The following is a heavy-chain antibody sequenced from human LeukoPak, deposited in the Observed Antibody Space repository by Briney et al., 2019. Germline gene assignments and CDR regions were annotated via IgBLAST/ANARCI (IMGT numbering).Heavy chain of an antibody. CDR2: IIPFFGTA. V-gene: IGHV1-69*06. CDR3: ARYGAAMGVDLNWGYFDY. D-gene: IGHD5-18*01. Sequence: SVTVSCKASGGTFSNYAISWVRQAPGQGRDWMGGIIPFFGTANYAQKFQGRVTITADKSTSTAYMELSSLRSEDAAVYYCARYGAAMGVDLNWGYFDYWGQGTLVTVSS. CDR1: GGTFSNYA. J-gene: IGHJ4*02.